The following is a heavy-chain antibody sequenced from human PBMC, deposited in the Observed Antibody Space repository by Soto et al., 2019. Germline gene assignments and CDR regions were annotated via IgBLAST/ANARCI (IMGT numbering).Heavy chain of an antibody. CDR3: ARHEGGYCSGGSCSSGDAFDI. Sequence: QVQLQESGPGLVKPSETLSLTCTVSGGSISSYYWSCIRQPPGKVLEWMGYIYYSGITNYNTSLKSRVTILIDTTKNLFSLKLSSVTAEDTAVYSCARHEGGYCSGGSCSSGDAFDIWGQGTMVTVSS. J-gene: IGHJ3*02. D-gene: IGHD2-15*01. CDR2: IYYSGIT. V-gene: IGHV4-59*08. CDR1: GGSISSYY.